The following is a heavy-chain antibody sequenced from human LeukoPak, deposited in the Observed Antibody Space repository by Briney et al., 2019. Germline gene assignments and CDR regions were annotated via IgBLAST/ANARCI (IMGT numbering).Heavy chain of an antibody. CDR3: ARESRYSDYGESYYYYYYMDV. CDR1: GGSFSGYY. CDR2: INHSGST. J-gene: IGHJ6*03. V-gene: IGHV4-34*01. Sequence: SETLSLTCAVYGGSFSGYYWSWIRQPPGKGLEWIGEINHSGSTNYNPSLKSRVTISVDTSKNQFSLKLSSVTATDTAVYYCARESRYSDYGESYYYYYYMDVWGKGTTVTVSS. D-gene: IGHD4-17*01.